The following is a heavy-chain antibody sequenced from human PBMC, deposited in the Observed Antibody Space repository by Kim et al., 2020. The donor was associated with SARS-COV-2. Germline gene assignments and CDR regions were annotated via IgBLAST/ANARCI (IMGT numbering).Heavy chain of an antibody. D-gene: IGHD5-18*01. V-gene: IGHV4-31*02. J-gene: IGHJ4*02. Sequence: PPIKSRVTISVDTSKNQFSLKLSSVTAADTAVYYWAREGREYSYDHAFDYWGQGTLVTVSS. CDR3: AREGREYSYDHAFDY.